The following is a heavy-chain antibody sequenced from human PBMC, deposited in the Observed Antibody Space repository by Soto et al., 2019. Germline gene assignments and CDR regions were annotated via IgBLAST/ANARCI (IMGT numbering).Heavy chain of an antibody. V-gene: IGHV4-34*01. D-gene: IGHD1-7*01. CDR2: INHILST. CDR1: GGSFSGYY. CDR3: AIDKTTGLFDY. J-gene: IGHJ4*02. Sequence: TSETLSLTCAVYGGSFSGYYWTWIRQPPVTGLEFIGEINHILSTNYNPSLKSRFTISLYTSKNHFSLKLTSVTAADTAVYYCAIDKTTGLFDYWGQGTLVTVSS.